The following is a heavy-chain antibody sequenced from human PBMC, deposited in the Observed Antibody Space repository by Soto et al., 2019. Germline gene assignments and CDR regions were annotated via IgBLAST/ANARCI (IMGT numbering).Heavy chain of an antibody. V-gene: IGHV4-4*02. J-gene: IGHJ4*02. CDR2: ISHTGTT. D-gene: IGHD2-2*01. Sequence: QVQLQESGPGLVKPSETLSLTCAVSGDSISGSQWWSWVRLPPGKGLEWIGEISHTGTTNYNTSLKRRVTMSVDNPKNQFSMHLTSVPAADTAVYYCELVISSRDEYFDYWCQGTVVTVS. CDR1: GDSISGSQW. CDR3: ELVISSRDEYFDY.